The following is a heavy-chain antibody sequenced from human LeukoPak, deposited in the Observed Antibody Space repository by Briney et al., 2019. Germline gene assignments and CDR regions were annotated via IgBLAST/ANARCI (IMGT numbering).Heavy chain of an antibody. CDR1: GGTFSRYG. V-gene: IGHV1-69*04. J-gene: IGHJ6*02. D-gene: IGHD3-22*01. CDR2: VIPILDIS. CDR3: ARTNYYDSSGSQGPGTFYYGLDV. Sequence: SVKSSCEASGGTFSRYGITWVRQAPGQGLEWMGRVIPILDISNYAQMFQDRVTITADKSTSTAYMELSSLKSEDTAVYFCARTNYYDSSGSQGPGTFYYGLDVWGQGTTVTVSS.